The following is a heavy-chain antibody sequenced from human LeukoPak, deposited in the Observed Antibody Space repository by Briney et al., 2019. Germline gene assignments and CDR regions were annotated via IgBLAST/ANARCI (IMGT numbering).Heavy chain of an antibody. CDR3: VRRGESASYGDYRFDY. CDR1: GFTFSNYA. D-gene: IGHD4-17*01. CDR2: ISGSSGLT. J-gene: IGHJ4*02. Sequence: GGSLRLSCAASGFTFSNYAMSWVRQAPGRGLEWVSAISGSSGLTYYADSVKGRFTISRDNSKNTLFLQMNSLRAEDTAEYYCVRRGESASYGDYRFDYWGQGTLVTVSS. V-gene: IGHV3-23*01.